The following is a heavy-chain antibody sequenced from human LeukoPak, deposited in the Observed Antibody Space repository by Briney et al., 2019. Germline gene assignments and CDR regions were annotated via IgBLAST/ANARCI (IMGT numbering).Heavy chain of an antibody. CDR2: ISWDGGST. V-gene: IGHV3-43D*04. CDR1: GFTFDDYA. J-gene: IGHJ4*02. Sequence: QPGGSLRLSCAASGFTFDDYAMHWVRQAPGRGLEWVSLISWDGGSTYYADSVKGRFHLSRDNSKKPLDLQMNSLRAEDTALYYCAKGGGGYYFDYWGQGTLVTVSS. D-gene: IGHD3-16*01. CDR3: AKGGGGYYFDY.